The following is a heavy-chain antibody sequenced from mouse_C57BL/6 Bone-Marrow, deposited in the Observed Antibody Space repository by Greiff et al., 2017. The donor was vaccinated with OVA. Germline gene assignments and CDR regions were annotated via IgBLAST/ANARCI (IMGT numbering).Heavy chain of an antibody. CDR3: TTGDAMDY. CDR1: GFNITDDY. Sequence: EVQLQQSGAELVRPGASVKLSCTASGFNITDDYMHWVKQRPEQGLEWIGWIDPENGDTEYASQFQGKATITADTSSNTAYLQLSSLTSEDTAVYYCTTGDAMDYWGQGTSVTVSS. J-gene: IGHJ4*01. V-gene: IGHV14-4*01. CDR2: IDPENGDT.